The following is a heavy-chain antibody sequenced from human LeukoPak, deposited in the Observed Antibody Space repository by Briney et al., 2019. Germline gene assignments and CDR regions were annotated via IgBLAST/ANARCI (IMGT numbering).Heavy chain of an antibody. D-gene: IGHD6-19*01. J-gene: IGHJ5*02. CDR1: GGSFSGYY. Sequence: PSETLSLTCAVYGGSFSGYYWSLIRQPPGKGLEWIGEINHSGSTNYNPSLKSRVTISVDTSKNQFSLKLSSVTAADTAVYYCARWSIAVAYNWFDPWGQGTLVTVSS. CDR3: ARWSIAVAYNWFDP. V-gene: IGHV4-34*01. CDR2: INHSGST.